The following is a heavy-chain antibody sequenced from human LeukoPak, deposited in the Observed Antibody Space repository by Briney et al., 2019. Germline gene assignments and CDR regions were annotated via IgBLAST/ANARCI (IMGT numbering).Heavy chain of an antibody. Sequence: GGSLRLSCAASGFTFSTYWMHWVRQSPGKGLVWVSRINTDGSTTSYADSVKGRFTISRDNAKNTLYLQMTSLRAGDTAEYYCAKSLFTSATGTGRAFHIWGQGTMVTVSS. J-gene: IGHJ3*02. D-gene: IGHD1-1*01. V-gene: IGHV3-74*01. CDR3: AKSLFTSATGTGRAFHI. CDR1: GFTFSTYW. CDR2: INTDGSTT.